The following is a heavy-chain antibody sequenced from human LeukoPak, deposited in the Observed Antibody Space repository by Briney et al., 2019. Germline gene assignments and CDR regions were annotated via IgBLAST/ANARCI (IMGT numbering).Heavy chain of an antibody. CDR3: ARGIAVAGTTGGYCDY. Sequence: GRSLRLSCAASGFNFSNYGMNWVRQARGKGLEWVAVIWHDGSNEYYADSVKGRFTISRDNSENTLYLQMNSLGAEDTAFYYCARGIAVAGTTGGYCDYWGQGALVTVSS. CDR2: IWHDGSNE. D-gene: IGHD6-19*01. J-gene: IGHJ4*02. CDR1: GFNFSNYG. V-gene: IGHV3-33*01.